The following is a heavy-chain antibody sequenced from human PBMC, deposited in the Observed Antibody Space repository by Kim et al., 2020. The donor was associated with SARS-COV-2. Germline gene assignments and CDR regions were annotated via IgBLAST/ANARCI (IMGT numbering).Heavy chain of an antibody. CDR1: GGSISSSSYY. CDR3: ARLYGDFDY. J-gene: IGHJ4*02. Sequence: SETLSLTCTVSGGSISSSSYYWGWIRQPPGKGLEWIGSIYYSGSTYYNPSLKSRVTISVDTSKNQFSLKLSSVTAADTAVYYCARLYGDFDYWGQGTLVTVSS. CDR2: IYYSGST. D-gene: IGHD4-17*01. V-gene: IGHV4-39*01.